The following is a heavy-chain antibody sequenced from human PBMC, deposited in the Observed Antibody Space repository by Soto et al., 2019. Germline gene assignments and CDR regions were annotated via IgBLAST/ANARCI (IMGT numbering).Heavy chain of an antibody. Sequence: EVQLVESGGALVQPGRSLRLSCGGSEFRVEDYGMHWVRQAPGQGLECVSAISWNSAIIDYGDSVRARFTTSRDNAKNSVYLQMNNLRVEDTALYYCAKAVVVGPANWVHYFDYWGQGILVTVAS. CDR3: AKAVVVGPANWVHYFDY. J-gene: IGHJ4*02. CDR1: EFRVEDYG. D-gene: IGHD2-15*01. V-gene: IGHV3-9*01. CDR2: ISWNSAII.